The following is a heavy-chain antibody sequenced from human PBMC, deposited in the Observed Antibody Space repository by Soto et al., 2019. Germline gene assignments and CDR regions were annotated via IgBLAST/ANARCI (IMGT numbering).Heavy chain of an antibody. CDR2: IYAGDSDS. CDR3: VRGVHLTAADAFDV. D-gene: IGHD1-1*01. CDR1: GYSFTPYW. V-gene: IGHV5-51*01. J-gene: IGHJ3*01. Sequence: GESLRISCTGYGYSFTPYWIGWVRQIPGKGLEWMGIIYAGDSDSRYSPSFQGQVTISVDKSISTAYLQWSSLKASDTAMYYCVRGVHLTAADAFDVWGQGTMVTVSS.